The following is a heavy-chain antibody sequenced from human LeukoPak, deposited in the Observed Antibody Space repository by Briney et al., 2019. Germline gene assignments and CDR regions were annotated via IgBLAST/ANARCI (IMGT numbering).Heavy chain of an antibody. CDR3: AREGFGELSHFDY. CDR1: GGSISSSGYY. Sequence: SETLSLTCTVSGGSISSSGYYWAWIRQPPGKGLEWIGTIYYSGSTYYNPSLKSRVTISVDTSKNQFSLKLSSVTAADTAVYYCAREGFGELSHFDYWGQGTLVTVSS. CDR2: IYYSGST. V-gene: IGHV4-39*01. D-gene: IGHD3-10*01. J-gene: IGHJ4*02.